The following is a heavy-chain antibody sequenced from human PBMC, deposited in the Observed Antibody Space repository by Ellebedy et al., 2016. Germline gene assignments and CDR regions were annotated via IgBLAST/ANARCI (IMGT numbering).Heavy chain of an antibody. J-gene: IGHJ4*02. CDR2: IRSKSYTGTT. CDR3: TRVRGYYGSGNSYFDY. Sequence: GGSLRLXXIGSGFTFGDYSMSWFRQAPGKGLDWVGFIRSKSYTGTTEYAASVKGRFTISRDDSKSIAYLQMNSLKIEDTAVYYCTRVRGYYGSGNSYFDYWGQGTLVTVSS. D-gene: IGHD3-10*01. CDR1: GFTFGDYS. V-gene: IGHV3-49*03.